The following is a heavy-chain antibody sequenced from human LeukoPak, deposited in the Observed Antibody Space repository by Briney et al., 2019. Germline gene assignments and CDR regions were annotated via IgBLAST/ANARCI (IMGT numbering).Heavy chain of an antibody. D-gene: IGHD6-19*01. CDR3: ARNSVAGTGNY. CDR2: FYSGGDR. Sequence: GGSLRLSCAASGFTVGTNYMSWVRQAPGKGLEWVSVFYSGGDRYYADSVKGRFTISRDNSKNTVYLQMNSLRPEDTAVYYCARNSVAGTGNYWGQGTLVTVSS. V-gene: IGHV3-53*01. CDR1: GFTVGTNY. J-gene: IGHJ4*02.